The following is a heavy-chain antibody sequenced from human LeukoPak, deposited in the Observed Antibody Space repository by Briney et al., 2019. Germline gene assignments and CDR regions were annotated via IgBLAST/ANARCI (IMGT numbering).Heavy chain of an antibody. V-gene: IGHV4-34*01. J-gene: IGHJ4*02. D-gene: IGHD6-19*01. CDR3: AREEDDSSRYSSGWYRREFNGRFDY. Sequence: SSETLSLTCAVYGGSFCCYHWRWLRQPPGKGLEWIGEINRSGSTNYNPSLKSRVTISIDASKNQFSLTLSSVTAADTAVYYCAREEDDSSRYSSGWYRREFNGRFDYWRQGTLVTVSA. CDR1: GGSFCCYH. CDR2: INRSGST.